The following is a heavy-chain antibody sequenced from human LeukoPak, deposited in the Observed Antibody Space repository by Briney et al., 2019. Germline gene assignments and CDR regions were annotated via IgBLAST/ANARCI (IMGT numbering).Heavy chain of an antibody. V-gene: IGHV4-59*12. Sequence: SETLSLTCTVSGESISGFYWTWIRQPPGKGLEWIGYIYYSGSTNYNPSLKSRVTISVDTSKNQFSLKLSSVTAADTAVYYCARRPRYYGSGSYYRSNYYYYMDVWGKGTTVTISS. CDR2: IYYSGST. CDR1: GESISGFY. J-gene: IGHJ6*03. D-gene: IGHD3-10*01. CDR3: ARRPRYYGSGSYYRSNYYYYMDV.